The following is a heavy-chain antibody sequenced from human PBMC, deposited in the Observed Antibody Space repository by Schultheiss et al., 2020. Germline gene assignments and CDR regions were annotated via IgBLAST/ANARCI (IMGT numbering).Heavy chain of an antibody. Sequence: GGSLRLSCAASGFTFSSYGMHWVRQAPGKGLEWVAVISYDGSNKYYADSVKGRFTISRDNSKNTLYLQMNSLRAEDTAVYYCAKQGRGQWLSVYYYYYMDVWGKGNTGTVSS. J-gene: IGHJ6*03. CDR2: ISYDGSNK. D-gene: IGHD6-19*01. V-gene: IGHV3-30*18. CDR1: GFTFSSYG. CDR3: AKQGRGQWLSVYYYYYMDV.